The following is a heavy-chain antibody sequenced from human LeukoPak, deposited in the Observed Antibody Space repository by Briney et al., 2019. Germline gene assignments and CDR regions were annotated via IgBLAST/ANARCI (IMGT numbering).Heavy chain of an antibody. CDR1: GGSLNTYY. Sequence: SETLSLTCTVSGGSLNTYYWNWIRQPPGKGLEWIGNIYYNGSTNYSPSLKSRVTISVDVSKNQFSLRLTSVTAADTALYYCARDVPFSLWGQGTLVTVSS. CDR3: ARDVPFSL. V-gene: IGHV4-59*01. J-gene: IGHJ4*02. CDR2: IYYNGST.